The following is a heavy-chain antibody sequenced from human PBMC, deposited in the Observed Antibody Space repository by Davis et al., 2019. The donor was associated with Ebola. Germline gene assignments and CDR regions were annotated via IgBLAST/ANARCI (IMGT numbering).Heavy chain of an antibody. D-gene: IGHD1-1*01. CDR1: GYTFASYG. CDR2: INTNTGNP. CDR3: ARAQFPTTSDH. Sequence: AASVKVSCKASGYTFASYGFSWVRQAPGQGLEWMGWINTNTGNPTYAQGFTGRFVFSLDTSVSTAYLQISSLKADDTAVYYCARAQFPTTSDHWGQGTLVTVSS. J-gene: IGHJ4*02. V-gene: IGHV7-4-1*02.